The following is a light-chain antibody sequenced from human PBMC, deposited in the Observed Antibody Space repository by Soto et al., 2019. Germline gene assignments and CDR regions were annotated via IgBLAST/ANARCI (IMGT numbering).Light chain of an antibody. Sequence: EIVLTQSPGTLSLSPGERATLSCRASQSVSSSYLAWYQQKPGQAPRLLIYRTSNRATGIPDRFSGSGSGTDFTLTISSLEPEDFAVYYCQQRSNWMLTFGGGTKVDIK. CDR3: QQRSNWMLT. CDR1: QSVSSSY. CDR2: RTS. V-gene: IGKV3D-20*02. J-gene: IGKJ4*01.